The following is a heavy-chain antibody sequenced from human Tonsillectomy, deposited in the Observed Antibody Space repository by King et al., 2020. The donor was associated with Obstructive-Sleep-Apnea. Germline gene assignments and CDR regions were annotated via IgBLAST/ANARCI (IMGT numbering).Heavy chain of an antibody. D-gene: IGHD2-21*02. CDR2: IYYSGST. J-gene: IGHJ4*02. CDR3: AREAVTAHNDY. CDR1: GGSISSSSYY. Sequence: LQLQESGPGLVKPSETLSLTCTVSGGSISSSSYYWGWIRQPPGKGLEWIGSIYYSGSTYYNPSLKSRVTISVDTSKNQFSLKLSSVTAADTAVYYCAREAVTAHNDYWGQGTLVTVSS. V-gene: IGHV4-39*07.